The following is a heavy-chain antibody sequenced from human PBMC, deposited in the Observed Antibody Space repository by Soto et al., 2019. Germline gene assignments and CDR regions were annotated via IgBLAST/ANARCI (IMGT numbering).Heavy chain of an antibody. D-gene: IGHD5-12*01. V-gene: IGHV4-31*03. CDR3: ARGQLATYYYYYGMDV. CDR2: IYYSGST. Sequence: SETLSLTCTVSGGSISSGGYYWSWIRQHPGKGLEWIGYIYYSGSTYYNPSLKSRVTISVDTSKNQFSLKLSSVTAADTAVYYCARGQLATYYYYYGMDVWGQGTTVTVSS. J-gene: IGHJ6*02. CDR1: GGSISSGGYY.